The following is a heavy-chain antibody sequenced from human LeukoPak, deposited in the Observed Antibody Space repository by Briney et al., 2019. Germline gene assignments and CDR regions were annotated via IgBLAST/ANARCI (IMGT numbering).Heavy chain of an antibody. CDR1: GFTFSSYD. V-gene: IGHV3-13*01. Sequence: GGSLRLSCAASGFTFSSYDMHWVRQATGKGLEWVSAIGTAGDTYYPGSVKGRFTISRENAKNSLYLQMNSLRAGDTAVYYCARVSHYKDAFDIWGQGTMVTVSS. CDR3: ARVSHYKDAFDI. CDR2: IGTAGDT. D-gene: IGHD3-10*01. J-gene: IGHJ3*02.